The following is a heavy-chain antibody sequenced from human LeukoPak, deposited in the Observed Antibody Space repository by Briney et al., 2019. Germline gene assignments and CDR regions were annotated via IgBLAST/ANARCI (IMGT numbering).Heavy chain of an antibody. V-gene: IGHV3-30-3*01. Sequence: PGGSLRPSCAASGFTFSTYTMHWVRQAPGKGLDWVALISYDGTNKYYADSVKGRFTISRDNSKNTLYLQMNSLKAEDTAVYYCARAHSIQLWASFDYWGQGALVTVSS. CDR2: ISYDGTNK. CDR1: GFTFSTYT. J-gene: IGHJ4*02. CDR3: ARAHSIQLWASFDY. D-gene: IGHD5-18*01.